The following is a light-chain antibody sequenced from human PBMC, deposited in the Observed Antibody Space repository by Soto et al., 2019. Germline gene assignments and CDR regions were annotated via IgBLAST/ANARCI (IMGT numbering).Light chain of an antibody. J-gene: IGLJ3*02. Sequence: QSALTQPPSASRSPGQSVTISCTGTSSDVGGYNYVSWYQHHPGKAPKLMIYEVSKRPSGVPDRFSGSKSGNMASLTVSGLQAEDEADYHCTAGSNDLWVFGGGTKLTVL. CDR3: TAGSNDLWV. CDR1: SSDVGGYNY. CDR2: EVS. V-gene: IGLV2-8*01.